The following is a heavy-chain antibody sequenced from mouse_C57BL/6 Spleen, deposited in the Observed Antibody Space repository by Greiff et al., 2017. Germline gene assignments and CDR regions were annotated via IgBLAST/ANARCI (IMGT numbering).Heavy chain of an antibody. Sequence: VQLQQSGPELVKPGASVKISCKASGYSFTSYYIHWVKQRPGQGLEWIGWIYPGSGNTKYNEKFKGKATLTADTSSSTAYMQLSSLTSEDSAVYYCARRIYDGYYEDYFDYWGQGTTLTVSS. V-gene: IGHV1-66*01. D-gene: IGHD2-3*01. CDR2: IYPGSGNT. CDR1: GYSFTSYY. CDR3: ARRIYDGYYEDYFDY. J-gene: IGHJ2*01.